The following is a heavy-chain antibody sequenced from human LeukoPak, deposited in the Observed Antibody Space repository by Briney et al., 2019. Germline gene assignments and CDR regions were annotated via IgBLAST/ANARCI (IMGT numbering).Heavy chain of an antibody. J-gene: IGHJ6*02. CDR1: GFTFSSYA. Sequence: GGSLRLSCAASGFTFSSYAMSWVRQAPGKGLEWVSAISGSGGSTYYADSVKGRFTISRDNSKNTLYLQMNSLRAEDTAVYYCARERGVGYCSSTSCYTPYYYYYGMDVWGQGTTVTVSS. CDR2: ISGSGGST. CDR3: ARERGVGYCSSTSCYTPYYYYYGMDV. V-gene: IGHV3-23*01. D-gene: IGHD2-2*01.